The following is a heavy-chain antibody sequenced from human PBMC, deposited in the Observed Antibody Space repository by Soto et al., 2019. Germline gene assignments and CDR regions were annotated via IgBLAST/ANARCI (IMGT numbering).Heavy chain of an antibody. Sequence: GGSLRLSCAAFGFTVSGKKYVAWVRQAPGKGLEWVSTIIGSGGSTYYADSVKGRFSVSRDNSKNTLYLQMNSLRAEDTAVYYCAKDRNYYDSSGYDYWGQGTLVTVSS. CDR1: GFTVSGKKY. J-gene: IGHJ4*02. CDR2: IIGSGGST. CDR3: AKDRNYYDSSGYDY. D-gene: IGHD3-22*01. V-gene: IGHV3-23*01.